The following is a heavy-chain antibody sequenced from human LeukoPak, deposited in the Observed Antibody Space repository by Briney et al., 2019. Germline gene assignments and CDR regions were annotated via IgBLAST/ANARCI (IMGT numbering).Heavy chain of an antibody. Sequence: GGSLRLSCAASGFTFSSYWMSWVRQAPWKGLEWVANIKQDGSEKYYVDSVKGRFTISRDNAKNSLYLQMNSLRAEDTAVYYCARSLRYFDWLHTSYYFDYWGQGTLVTVSS. V-gene: IGHV3-7*01. J-gene: IGHJ4*02. CDR2: IKQDGSEK. D-gene: IGHD3-9*01. CDR1: GFTFSSYW. CDR3: ARSLRYFDWLHTSYYFDY.